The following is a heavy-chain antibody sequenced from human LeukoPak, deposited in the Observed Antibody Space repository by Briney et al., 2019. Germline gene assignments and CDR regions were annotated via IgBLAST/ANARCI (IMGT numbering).Heavy chain of an antibody. V-gene: IGHV4-4*07. D-gene: IGHD3-10*01. Sequence: SEPLSLTCTVSGDSMSSYYWSWIRQPAGKALEGIGRMYVSGSTNYNPSLKSRVTMSVDTSKTHFSVKMTSVTAADTAFYYCARDMVRGVKAYLSWFDPWGQGILVTVST. CDR1: GDSMSSYY. CDR3: ARDMVRGVKAYLSWFDP. CDR2: MYVSGST. J-gene: IGHJ5*02.